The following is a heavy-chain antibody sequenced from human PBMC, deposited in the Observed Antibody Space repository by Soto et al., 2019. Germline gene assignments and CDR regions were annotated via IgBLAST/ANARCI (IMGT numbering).Heavy chain of an antibody. CDR2: INPNSGGT. CDR3: ARGTTVTTLFYYYYGMDV. CDR1: GYTFTGYY. J-gene: IGHJ6*02. D-gene: IGHD4-17*01. Sequence: AASVKVSCKASGYTFTGYYMHWVRQAPGQGLEWMGWINPNSGGTNYAQKFQGWVTMTRDTSISTAYMELSRLRSDDTAVYYCARGTTVTTLFYYYYGMDVWGQGTTVTVSS. V-gene: IGHV1-2*04.